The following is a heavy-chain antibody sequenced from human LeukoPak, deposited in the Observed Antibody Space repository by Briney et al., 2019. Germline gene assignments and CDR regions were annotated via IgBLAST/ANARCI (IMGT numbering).Heavy chain of an antibody. D-gene: IGHD3-10*01. Sequence: PSETLSLTCTVSGGSISSSSYYCDWIRQPPGKGLEWIGSMYYSGSTYYNPSLKSRVTVSVDTSKNQFSLKLSSVTAADTAVYYCAREGLNMVRGVIPKEAWGWFDPWGQGTLVTVSS. J-gene: IGHJ5*02. CDR2: MYYSGST. CDR1: GGSISSSSYY. V-gene: IGHV4-39*07. CDR3: AREGLNMVRGVIPKEAWGWFDP.